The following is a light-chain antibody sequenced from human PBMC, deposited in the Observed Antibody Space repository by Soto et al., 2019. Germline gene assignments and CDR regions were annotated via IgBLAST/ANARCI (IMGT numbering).Light chain of an antibody. CDR2: EVT. V-gene: IGLV2-14*01. CDR1: SSDIGGYDF. Sequence: QSVLTQPASVSGSPGQSITISCTGTSSDIGGYDFVSWYQQHPAKAPRLIISEVTNRPSGVSNRFSGSKSGNTASLTISGLQVEDEADYSCSSFTSRDTLVFGGGTKLTVL. J-gene: IGLJ3*02. CDR3: SSFTSRDTLV.